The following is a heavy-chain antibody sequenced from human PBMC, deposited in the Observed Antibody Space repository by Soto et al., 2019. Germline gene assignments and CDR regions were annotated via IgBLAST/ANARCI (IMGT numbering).Heavy chain of an antibody. V-gene: IGHV4-31*03. CDR1: RGSSSSVDYY. Sequence: QVQLQESGPGLVKPSQTLSLTCTVSRGSSSSVDYYWSWIRQHPVKGLEWIGHIYYSGSTHYNPSLKSRVTISLDTSTNQFSLKLSSVTAADTAVYYCARDFSLRGEFDPWGQGTLVTVSS. CDR3: ARDFSLRGEFDP. J-gene: IGHJ5*02. D-gene: IGHD3-16*01. CDR2: IYYSGST.